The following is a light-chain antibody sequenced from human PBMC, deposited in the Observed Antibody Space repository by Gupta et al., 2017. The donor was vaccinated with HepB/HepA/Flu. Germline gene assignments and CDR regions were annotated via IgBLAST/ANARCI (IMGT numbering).Light chain of an antibody. CDR1: QSISSW. CDR3: QQYNSYPWT. Sequence: DIQMTQSPSTLSASVGDRVSITCRASQSISSWLAWYQQKPGKAPKLLIYKASTVESGFPSRFSGSGSGTEFTLTISSLQPEDFATYYCQQYNSYPWTFGQGTKVEIK. CDR2: KAS. V-gene: IGKV1-5*03. J-gene: IGKJ1*01.